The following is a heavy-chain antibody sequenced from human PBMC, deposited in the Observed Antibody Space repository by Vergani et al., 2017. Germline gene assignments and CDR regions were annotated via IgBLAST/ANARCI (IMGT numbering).Heavy chain of an antibody. CDR3: AKDPPYCSSTSCHSMDV. CDR1: GFTFSSYS. CDR2: ISSSSSYI. D-gene: IGHD2-2*01. V-gene: IGHV3-21*01. Sequence: EVQLVESGGGLVKPGGSLRLSCAASGFTFSSYSMNWVRQAPGKGREWVSSISSSSSYIYYADSVKGRFTISRDNAKNSLYLQMNSLRAEDTAVYYCAKDPPYCSSTSCHSMDVWGKGTTVTVSS. J-gene: IGHJ6*03.